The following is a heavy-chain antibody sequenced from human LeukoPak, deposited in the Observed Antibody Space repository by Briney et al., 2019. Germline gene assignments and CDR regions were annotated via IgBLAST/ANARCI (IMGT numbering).Heavy chain of an antibody. CDR2: FDPADGET. Sequence: SVKVSCQVSGYTLTELSMHWVRQSPGKGLEWMGGFDPADGETIYAQKFQGRVTMTEDTSTDTAYMELSSLRSEDTAVYYCATGVNPLLWFGNWGQGTLVTVSS. CDR1: GYTLTELS. CDR3: ATGVNPLLWFGN. V-gene: IGHV1-24*01. D-gene: IGHD3-10*01. J-gene: IGHJ4*02.